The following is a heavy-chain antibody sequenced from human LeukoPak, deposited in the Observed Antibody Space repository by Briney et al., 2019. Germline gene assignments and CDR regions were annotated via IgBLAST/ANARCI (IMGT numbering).Heavy chain of an antibody. CDR2: IIPILGIA. J-gene: IGHJ4*02. Sequence: ASVKVSCKASGGTFSSYAISWVRQAPGQGLEWMGRIIPILGIANYAQKFQGRVTITTDESTSTAYMELSSLRSEDTAVYYCAITFLILNDYWGQGTLVTVSS. CDR1: GGTFSSYA. V-gene: IGHV1-69*04. D-gene: IGHD3-3*02. CDR3: AITFLILNDY.